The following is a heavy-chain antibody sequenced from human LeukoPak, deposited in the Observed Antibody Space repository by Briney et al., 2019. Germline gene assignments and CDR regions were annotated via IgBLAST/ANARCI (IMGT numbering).Heavy chain of an antibody. D-gene: IGHD2-2*02. CDR1: GFTFSSYA. V-gene: IGHV3-30*04. J-gene: IGHJ6*02. CDR2: ISYDGSNK. Sequence: GGSLRLSCAASGFTFSSYAMHWVRQAPGKGLEWVAVISYDGSNKYYADSVKGRFTISRDNSKNTLYLQMNSLRAEDTAVYYCARDSRYCSSTSCFTLYYYYGMDVWGQGTTVTVSS. CDR3: ARDSRYCSSTSCFTLYYYYGMDV.